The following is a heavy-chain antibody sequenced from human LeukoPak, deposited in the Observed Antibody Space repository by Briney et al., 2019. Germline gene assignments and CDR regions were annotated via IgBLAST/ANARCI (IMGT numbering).Heavy chain of an antibody. CDR3: ARTAMGDYVRFPNDY. Sequence: PGGSLRPSCSASGFTFRSYAMGWVRQAPGKGLGWVSAISDTGDKTYYADSVKGRFTISRDNSKNTLYLQMNSLRADDTAVYYCARTAMGDYVRFPNDYWGQGTLVTVST. J-gene: IGHJ4*02. CDR1: GFTFRSYA. D-gene: IGHD4-17*01. CDR2: ISDTGDKT. V-gene: IGHV3-23*01.